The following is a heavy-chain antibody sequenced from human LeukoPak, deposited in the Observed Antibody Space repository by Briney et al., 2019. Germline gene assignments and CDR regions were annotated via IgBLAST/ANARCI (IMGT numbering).Heavy chain of an antibody. CDR2: IGHDGSKE. V-gene: IGHV3-30*02. CDR1: GFIFSSYA. Sequence: GGSLRLSCAASGFIFSSYAMSWVRQAPGKGLEWVAFIGHDGSKEYYADSVKGRFTISRDNAKETLHLQMSSLREEDTVLYYCAKEKRNTLVVFNYWGQGTLVTVSS. CDR3: AKEKRNTLVVFNY. D-gene: IGHD2-8*02. J-gene: IGHJ4*02.